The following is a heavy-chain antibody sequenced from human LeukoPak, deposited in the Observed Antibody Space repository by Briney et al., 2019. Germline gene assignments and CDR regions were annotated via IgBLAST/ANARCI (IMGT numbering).Heavy chain of an antibody. CDR1: GGSFSGYY. V-gene: IGHV4-34*01. CDR3: ARVMRGSYRIDY. D-gene: IGHD3-16*02. CDR2: INHSGST. J-gene: IGHJ4*02. Sequence: TSSETLSLTCAVYGGSFSGYYWSWIRQPPGKGLEWIGEINHSGSTNYNPSLKSRVTISVDTSKNQFSLKLSSVTAADTAVYYCARVMRGSYRIDYWGQGTLVTVSS.